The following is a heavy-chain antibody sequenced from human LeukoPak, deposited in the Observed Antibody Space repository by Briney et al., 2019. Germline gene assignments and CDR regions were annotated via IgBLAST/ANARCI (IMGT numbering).Heavy chain of an antibody. Sequence: SETLSLTCTVSGGSISSYYWSWIRQPPGKGLEWIGYIYYSGSTNYNPSLKSRVTISVVTSKNQFSLKLSSVTAADTAVYYCARGWHGDSYFGYWGQGTLVTVSS. CDR1: GGSISSYY. CDR2: IYYSGST. V-gene: IGHV4-59*01. D-gene: IGHD4-17*01. CDR3: ARGWHGDSYFGY. J-gene: IGHJ4*02.